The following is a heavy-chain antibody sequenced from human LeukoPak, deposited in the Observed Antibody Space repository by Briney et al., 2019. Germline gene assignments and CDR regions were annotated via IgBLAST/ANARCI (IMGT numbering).Heavy chain of an antibody. D-gene: IGHD2-2*01. J-gene: IGHJ5*02. V-gene: IGHV4-34*01. Sequence: SETLSLTCAVYGGSFSGYYWSWIRQPPGKGLEWIGEFNHRGRTNYNPSLKSRVTISVDTSKNQFSLKLSSVTAADTAVYYCARRKRSGCSSTSCLLNWFDPWGQGTLVTVS. CDR3: ARRKRSGCSSTSCLLNWFDP. CDR1: GGSFSGYY. CDR2: FNHRGRT.